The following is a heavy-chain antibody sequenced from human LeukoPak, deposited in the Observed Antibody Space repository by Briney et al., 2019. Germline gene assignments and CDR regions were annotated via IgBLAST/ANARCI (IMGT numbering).Heavy chain of an antibody. CDR1: GFTFSSFD. Sequence: GGSLRLSCAASGFTFSSFDIHWVRQAPGKGLEWVAVISYDGSNKYYADSVKGRFTISRDNSKNTIYLQLNSLRAEDTAVFYCARASYDSSGFFFYPPDYWGQGTLVTVSS. D-gene: IGHD3-22*01. CDR2: ISYDGSNK. V-gene: IGHV3-30*03. J-gene: IGHJ4*02. CDR3: ARASYDSSGFFFYPPDY.